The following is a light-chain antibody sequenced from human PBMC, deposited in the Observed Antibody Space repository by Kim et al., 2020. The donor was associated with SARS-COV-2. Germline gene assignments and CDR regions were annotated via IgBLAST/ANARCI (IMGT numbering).Light chain of an antibody. CDR1: SLRSDY. V-gene: IGLV3-19*01. Sequence: LGQTVRITCRGDSLRSDYASWYQQKPGQAPLLVIDGKHNRPSGIPDRFSGSSSGNTASLTITGAQAEDEADYYCNSRDTSGSQLVFGGGTQLTVL. CDR3: NSRDTSGSQLV. J-gene: IGLJ2*01. CDR2: GKH.